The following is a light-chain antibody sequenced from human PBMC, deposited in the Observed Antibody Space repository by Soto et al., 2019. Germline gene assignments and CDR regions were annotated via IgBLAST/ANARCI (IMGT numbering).Light chain of an antibody. J-gene: IGKJ3*01. Sequence: DIQMTQSPSSLSVSVGGRVAITCRASESVSTYLNWYQQKPGKAPKLLINSASSLQSGVPSRFSGSGSGTDFTLTISSLQPEDIATYYCQQSYSIPFTVGTGTKVEIK. CDR2: SAS. V-gene: IGKV1-39*01. CDR3: QQSYSIPFT. CDR1: ESVSTY.